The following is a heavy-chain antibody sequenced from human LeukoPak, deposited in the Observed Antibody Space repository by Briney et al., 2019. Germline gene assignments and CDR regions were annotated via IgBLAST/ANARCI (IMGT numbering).Heavy chain of an antibody. D-gene: IGHD3-16*02. Sequence: ASVKVSCKVSGYTLTELSMHWVRQAPGKGLEWMGGFGPEDGETIYAQKFQGRVTMTEDTSTDTAYMELSSLRSEDTAVYYCATALSSRMITFGGVIVYAPDYWGQGTLVTVSS. CDR2: FGPEDGET. CDR3: ATALSSRMITFGGVIVYAPDY. CDR1: GYTLTELS. V-gene: IGHV1-24*01. J-gene: IGHJ4*02.